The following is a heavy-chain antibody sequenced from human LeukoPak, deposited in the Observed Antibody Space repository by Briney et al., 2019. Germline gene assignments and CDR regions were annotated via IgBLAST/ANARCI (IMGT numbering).Heavy chain of an antibody. Sequence: SQTLSLTCTVSGGSISSYYWSWIRQPAGKGLEWIGRIYTSGSTNYNPSLKSRVTISVDTSKNQFSLKLSSVTAADTAVYYCAREVVLWFGGPSGFDPWGQGTLVTVSS. CDR3: AREVVLWFGGPSGFDP. J-gene: IGHJ5*02. CDR1: GGSISSYY. V-gene: IGHV4-4*07. CDR2: IYTSGST. D-gene: IGHD3-10*01.